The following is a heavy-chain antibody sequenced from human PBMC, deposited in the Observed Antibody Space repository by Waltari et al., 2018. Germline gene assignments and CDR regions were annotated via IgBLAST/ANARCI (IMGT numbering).Heavy chain of an antibody. D-gene: IGHD6-6*01. CDR1: GGSIRSGSYS. V-gene: IGHV4-61*09. CDR2: IYTSGST. Sequence: QVQLQESGPGLVKPSQTLSLTCTVSGGSIRSGSYSWSCTRQPAGKGLEWIGYIYTSGSTNYNPSLKSRVTISVDTSKNQFSLKLSSVTAADTAVYYCARSDIAARDYYFDYWGQGTLVTVSS. CDR3: ARSDIAARDYYFDY. J-gene: IGHJ4*02.